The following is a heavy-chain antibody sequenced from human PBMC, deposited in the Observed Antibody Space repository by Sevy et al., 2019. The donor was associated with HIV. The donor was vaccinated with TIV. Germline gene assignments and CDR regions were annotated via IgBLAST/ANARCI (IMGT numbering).Heavy chain of an antibody. CDR1: GGSISSSSYY. CDR3: ARRNRRVGATTYGMDV. J-gene: IGHJ6*02. Sequence: SETLSLTCTVSGGSISSSSYYWGWIRQPPGKGLEWIGGIYYSGSTYYNPSLKSRVTISVDTSKNQFSLKLSSVTAAETAVYYCARRNRRVGATTYGMDVWGQGTTVTVSS. V-gene: IGHV4-39*01. CDR2: IYYSGST. D-gene: IGHD1-26*01.